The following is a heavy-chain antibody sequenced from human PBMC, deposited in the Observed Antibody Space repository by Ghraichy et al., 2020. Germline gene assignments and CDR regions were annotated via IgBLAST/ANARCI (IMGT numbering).Heavy chain of an antibody. CDR2: IYYRGST. D-gene: IGHD3-3*01. Sequence: SETLSLTCSVSGGSVSSSSYYWGWIRQPPGEALEWIGTIYYRGSTYYNPSLESRVTMSIYTSKHQFSLRLSSVTAADTAIYYCARLVGSDFWSGYYRRALDYWGQGTLVTVSS. V-gene: IGHV4-39*01. CDR1: GGSVSSSSYY. CDR3: ARLVGSDFWSGYYRRALDY. J-gene: IGHJ4*02.